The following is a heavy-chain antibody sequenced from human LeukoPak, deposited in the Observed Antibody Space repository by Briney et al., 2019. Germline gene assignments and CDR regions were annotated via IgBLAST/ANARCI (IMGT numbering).Heavy chain of an antibody. J-gene: IGHJ3*02. CDR2: INSDGSST. CDR1: GFTFSSYW. CDR3: ASQWLVLAFDI. V-gene: IGHV3-74*01. D-gene: IGHD6-19*01. Sequence: PGGSQRLSCAASGFTFSSYWMHWVRQAPGKGLVWVSRINSDGSSTSYADSVKGRFTISRDNAKNTLYLQMNSLRAEDTAVYYCASQWLVLAFDIWGQGTMVTVSS.